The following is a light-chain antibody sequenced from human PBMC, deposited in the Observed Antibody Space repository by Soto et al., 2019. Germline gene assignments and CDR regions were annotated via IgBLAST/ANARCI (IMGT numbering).Light chain of an antibody. CDR3: QQYDTYSPFT. CDR2: GAS. J-gene: IGKJ2*01. Sequence: DIQMTQSPSTLSASVGDRVTITCRASQSISSWLAWYQQKPGKAHKLLVYGASTLQSGVPSRFGGSGSGTEFTLTISSLQPDDFATYYCQQYDTYSPFTFGQGTKLEIK. CDR1: QSISSW. V-gene: IGKV1-5*01.